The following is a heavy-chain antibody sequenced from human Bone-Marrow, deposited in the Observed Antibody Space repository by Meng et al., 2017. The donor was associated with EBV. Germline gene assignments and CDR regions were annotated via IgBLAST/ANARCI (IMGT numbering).Heavy chain of an antibody. Sequence: QVQLVPSGAEVKKPGASVKVSCXXXXYTFTSYAMHWVRQAPGQRLEWMGWINAGNGNTKYSQKFQGRVTITRDTSASTAYMELSSLRSEDTAVYYCARSSITMIVVVSPGVDYWGQGTLVTVSS. D-gene: IGHD3-22*01. CDR2: INAGNGNT. J-gene: IGHJ4*02. CDR3: ARSSITMIVVVSPGVDY. CDR1: XYTFTSYA. V-gene: IGHV1-3*01.